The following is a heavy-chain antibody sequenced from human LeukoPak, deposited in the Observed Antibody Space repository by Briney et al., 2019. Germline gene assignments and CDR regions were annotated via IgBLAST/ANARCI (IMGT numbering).Heavy chain of an antibody. V-gene: IGHV3-23*01. Sequence: GGSLRLSCAASGFTFSSYAMSWVRQAPGKGLEWVSGISGSGGSTYYADSVKGRFTISRDNSKNTLFLQMNSLRVEDTAVYYCARGQSCSSTSCFFDYWGQGTLVTVSS. CDR1: GFTFSSYA. D-gene: IGHD2-2*01. CDR2: ISGSGGST. J-gene: IGHJ4*02. CDR3: ARGQSCSSTSCFFDY.